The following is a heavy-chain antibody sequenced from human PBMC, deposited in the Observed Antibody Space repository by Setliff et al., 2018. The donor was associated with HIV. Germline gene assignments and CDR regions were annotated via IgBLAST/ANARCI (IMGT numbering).Heavy chain of an antibody. V-gene: IGHV3-74*01. CDR1: GPAFKSYW. Sequence: PGGSLRLSCEVSGPAFKSYWMHWVRQAPGEGLEWVARIDIGGSRTNYADSVKGRFTISRDNAKRVLYLQMNSLRAEDTAVYYCARGGASRPDYWGRGTLVTVSS. CDR3: ARGGASRPDY. J-gene: IGHJ4*02. CDR2: IDIGGSRT. D-gene: IGHD3-16*01.